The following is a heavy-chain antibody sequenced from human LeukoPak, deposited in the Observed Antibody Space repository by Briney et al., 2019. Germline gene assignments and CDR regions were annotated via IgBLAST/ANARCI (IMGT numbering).Heavy chain of an antibody. CDR3: ATSKLILSLFDY. CDR1: GYTFTSYA. V-gene: IGHV1-2*02. CDR2: INPNSGGT. J-gene: IGHJ4*02. Sequence: ASVKVSCKASGYTFTSYAMNWVRQAPGQGLEWMGWINPNSGGTNYAQKFQGRVTMTRDTSISTAYMELSRLRSDDTAVYYCATSKLILSLFDYWGQGTLVTASS. D-gene: IGHD2-15*01.